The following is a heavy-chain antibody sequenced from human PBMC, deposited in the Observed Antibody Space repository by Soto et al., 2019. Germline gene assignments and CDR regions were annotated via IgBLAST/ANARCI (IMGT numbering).Heavy chain of an antibody. CDR2: IYPGDSDT. D-gene: IGHD2-15*01. CDR3: ARQRWYSNDAFDI. J-gene: IGHJ3*02. V-gene: IGHV5-51*01. CDR1: GYRFISYW. Sequence: XSLKISFKRSGYRFISYWICWVRQMPGKGLEWMGIIYPGDSDTRYSPSFQGQVTISADKSISTAYLQWSSLKASDTAMYYCARQRWYSNDAFDIWGQGTMVTVSS.